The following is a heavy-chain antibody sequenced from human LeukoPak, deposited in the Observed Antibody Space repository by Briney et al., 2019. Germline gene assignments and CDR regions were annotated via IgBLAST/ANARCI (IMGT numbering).Heavy chain of an antibody. V-gene: IGHV3-7*03. CDR2: IKQDGSEK. CDR1: GFTFGKYW. D-gene: IGHD3-22*01. J-gene: IGHJ6*02. CDR3: AREAYYYDSSGYPNYYYYGMDV. Sequence: GGSLRLSCVASGFTFGKYWMSWVRQAPGKGLEWVANIKQDGSEKYYVDSVKGRFTISRDNAKNSLYLQMNSLRAEDTAVYYCAREAYYYDSSGYPNYYYYGMDVWGQGTTVTVSS.